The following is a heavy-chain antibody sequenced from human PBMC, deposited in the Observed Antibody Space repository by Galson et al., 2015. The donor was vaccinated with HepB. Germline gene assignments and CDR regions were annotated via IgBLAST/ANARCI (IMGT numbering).Heavy chain of an antibody. V-gene: IGHV3-7*03. Sequence: SLRLSCAASEFSFSTSWMSWVRQAPGKGLEWVANINQAGTVKNYVRSVKGRFTISRDNAGNSLSLQMNNLRPEDTAVYYCSRDWTYGATDYWGQGTLVTVSS. J-gene: IGHJ4*02. CDR1: EFSFSTSW. CDR3: SRDWTYGATDY. D-gene: IGHD1-26*01. CDR2: INQAGTVK.